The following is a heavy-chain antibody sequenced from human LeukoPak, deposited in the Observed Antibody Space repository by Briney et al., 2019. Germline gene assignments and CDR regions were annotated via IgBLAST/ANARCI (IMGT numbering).Heavy chain of an antibody. J-gene: IGHJ4*02. D-gene: IGHD2-21*02. CDR1: GFAFSRYG. V-gene: IGHV3-33*01. CDR3: ARDLLVVTAIPFDY. Sequence: GGSLRLSCAASGFAFSRYGMHWVRQAPGKGLEWVALIWYDGSNKYYADSVKGRFTISRDNSKNTLYLQMNSLRAEDTALHYCARDLLVVTAIPFDYWGQGTLVTVSS. CDR2: IWYDGSNK.